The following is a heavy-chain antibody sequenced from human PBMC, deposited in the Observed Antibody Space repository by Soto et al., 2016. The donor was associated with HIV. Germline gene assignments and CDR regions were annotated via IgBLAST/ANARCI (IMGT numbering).Heavy chain of an antibody. J-gene: IGHJ4*02. D-gene: IGHD6-13*01. Sequence: EVQLLESGGGLVQPGGSLRLSCAASRFTFSSYGMSWVRQALGKGLEWVSVISGSGGSTYYADSVKGRFTISRDNSKNTLYLQMNSLRAEDTAVYYCAEAGAGYSSSWYGAFDYWGQGTLVTVSS. CDR3: AEAGAGYSSSWYGAFDY. CDR1: RFTFSSYG. V-gene: IGHV3-23*01. CDR2: ISGSGGST.